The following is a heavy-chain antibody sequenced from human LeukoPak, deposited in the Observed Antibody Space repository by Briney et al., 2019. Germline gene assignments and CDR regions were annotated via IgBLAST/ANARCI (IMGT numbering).Heavy chain of an antibody. J-gene: IGHJ3*02. CDR3: ARAGEGLLAYSFDI. Sequence: GGSLRLSCAASGFTFSSYAMSWVRQAPGKGLEWVSAISGSGGSTYYADSVKGRFTISRDNAKNTLYLQMNSLRAEDTAVYYCARAGEGLLAYSFDIWGQGTMVTVSS. CDR1: GFTFSSYA. CDR2: ISGSGGST. D-gene: IGHD1-26*01. V-gene: IGHV3-23*01.